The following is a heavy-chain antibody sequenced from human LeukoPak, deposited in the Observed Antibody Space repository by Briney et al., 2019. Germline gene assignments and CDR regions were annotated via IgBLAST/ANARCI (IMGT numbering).Heavy chain of an antibody. CDR1: GGSISSSNW. J-gene: IGHJ3*02. CDR2: IYHSGNT. CDR3: ARVGNNWYGAFDI. Sequence: SGTLSLTCAVSGGSISSSNWWSWVRQPPGKGLEWIGEIYHSGNTNYNPSLKSRVTISVHKSKNQFSLKLTSVTAADTAVYYCARVGNNWYGAFDIWGQGTMVTVSS. V-gene: IGHV4-4*02. D-gene: IGHD1-1*01.